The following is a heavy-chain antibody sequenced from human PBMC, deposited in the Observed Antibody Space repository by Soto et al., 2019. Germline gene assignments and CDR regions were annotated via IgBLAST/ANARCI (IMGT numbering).Heavy chain of an antibody. V-gene: IGHV4-30-2*01. CDR1: GGSISSGGYS. CDR2: IYHSGST. CDR3: ASTIYYDSSGYPMGGGYYGMDV. D-gene: IGHD3-22*01. Sequence: SETLSLTCAVSGGSISSGGYSWSWIRQPPGKGLEWIGYIYHSGSTYYNPSLKSRVTISVDRSKNQFSLKLSSVTAADTAVYYCASTIYYDSSGYPMGGGYYGMDVWGQGTTVTVSS. J-gene: IGHJ6*02.